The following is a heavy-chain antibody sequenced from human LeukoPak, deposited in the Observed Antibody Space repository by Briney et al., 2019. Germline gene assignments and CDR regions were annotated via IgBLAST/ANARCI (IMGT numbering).Heavy chain of an antibody. V-gene: IGHV3-30*14. CDR2: ISYDGSNK. Sequence: SGGSLRLSCAASGFTFSSYAMHWVRQAPGKGLEWVAVISYDGSNKYYADSVKGRFTISRDNSKNTLYLQMSSLRAEDTAVYYCARELVGVPYSGSFQYYYYYGMDVWGQGTTVTVSS. D-gene: IGHD1-26*01. CDR1: GFTFSSYA. CDR3: ARELVGVPYSGSFQYYYYYGMDV. J-gene: IGHJ6*02.